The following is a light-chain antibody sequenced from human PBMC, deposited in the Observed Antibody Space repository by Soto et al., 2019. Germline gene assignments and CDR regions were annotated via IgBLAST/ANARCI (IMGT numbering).Light chain of an antibody. CDR3: SSYTSSSTLV. V-gene: IGLV2-14*01. CDR2: AVR. Sequence: QSALTHPASVSGSPGQSITISCTGTSSDVGGYNYVSWYQQHPGKAPKLMIYAVRNRPSGVSNRFSGSKSGNTASLTISGLPAEDEADYYCSSYTSSSTLVFGGGTKVTVL. CDR1: SSDVGGYNY. J-gene: IGLJ2*01.